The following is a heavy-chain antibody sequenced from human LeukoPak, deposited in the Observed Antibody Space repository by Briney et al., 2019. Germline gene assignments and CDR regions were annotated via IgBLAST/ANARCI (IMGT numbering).Heavy chain of an antibody. Sequence: PSETLSLTCTVSGGSISSGDYYWSWIRQPPGKGLEWIGYIRYSGSTYYNPSLESRVSISVDTSKNQFFLKLSSVTAADTAVYYCANYGDYGTYAFDIWGQGTMVTVSS. J-gene: IGHJ3*02. CDR3: ANYGDYGTYAFDI. D-gene: IGHD4-17*01. V-gene: IGHV4-30-4*01. CDR1: GGSISSGDYY. CDR2: IRYSGST.